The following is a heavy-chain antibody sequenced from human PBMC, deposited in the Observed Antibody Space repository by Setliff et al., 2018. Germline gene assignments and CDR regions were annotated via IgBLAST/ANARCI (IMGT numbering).Heavy chain of an antibody. CDR1: GYTFTTHG. CDR3: ARDWCCSGGDHCCPLYSYRYMDA. CDR2: ISTDDGET. V-gene: IGHV1-18*01. J-gene: IGHJ6*03. Sequence: GASVKVSCKASGYTFTTHGISWVRQAPGQGLEWMGWISTDDGETNFDQKFQGRVTLTTDTYTGTAYMELRSLTFDETAVYYCARDWCCSGGDHCCPLYSYRYMDAWGKGTSVTVSS. D-gene: IGHD2-15*01.